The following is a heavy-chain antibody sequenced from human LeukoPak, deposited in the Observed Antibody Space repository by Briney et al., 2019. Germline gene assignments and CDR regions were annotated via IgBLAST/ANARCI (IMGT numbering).Heavy chain of an antibody. CDR1: GGSFTGYY. V-gene: IGHV4-34*01. CDR2: VNHSGFT. CDR3: ARGVRQLDIKYYYYYYYMDV. D-gene: IGHD6-6*01. Sequence: SETLSLTCAVYGGSFTGYYWTWIRQPPGKELGWIGEVNHSGFTSYNPSLKSRVTISVDTSKNLFSLKLSSVTAADTAVYYCARGVRQLDIKYYYYYYYMDVWGKGTTVTVSS. J-gene: IGHJ6*03.